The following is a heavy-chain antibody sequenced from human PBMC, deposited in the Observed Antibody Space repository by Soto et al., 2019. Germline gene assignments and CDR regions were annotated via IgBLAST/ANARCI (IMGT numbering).Heavy chain of an antibody. CDR2: IYWDDDK. CDR1: GFSLSTSGVG. J-gene: IGHJ4*02. Sequence: QITLKESGPTLVKPTQTLTLTCTFSGFSLSTSGVGVGWIRQPPGKALEWLTFIYWDDDKRNSSFLKSRLTITTDTSKNQVVLTMTNMDPVDTATYYCAHLVVAGITYSFDSWGQGTLVTVSS. V-gene: IGHV2-5*02. D-gene: IGHD2-15*01. CDR3: AHLVVAGITYSFDS.